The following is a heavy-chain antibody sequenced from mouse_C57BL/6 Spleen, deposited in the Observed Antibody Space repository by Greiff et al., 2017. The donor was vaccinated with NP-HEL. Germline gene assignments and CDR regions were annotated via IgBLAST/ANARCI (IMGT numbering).Heavy chain of an antibody. Sequence: QVQLQQPGAELVKPGASVKLSCKASGYTFTSYWMQWVKQRPGQGLEWIGEIDPSDSYTNYNQKFKGKATLTVDPSSSTAYMQLSSLTSEDSAVYYCARSTTVVGYFDYWGQGTTLTVSS. CDR3: ARSTTVVGYFDY. CDR1: GYTFTSYW. CDR2: IDPSDSYT. V-gene: IGHV1-50*01. J-gene: IGHJ2*01. D-gene: IGHD1-1*01.